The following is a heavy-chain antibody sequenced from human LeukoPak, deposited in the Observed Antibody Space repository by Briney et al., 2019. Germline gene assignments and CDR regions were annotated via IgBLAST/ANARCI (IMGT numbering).Heavy chain of an antibody. CDR3: ARGQWAAAGLGFGYYYGMDV. J-gene: IGHJ6*02. V-gene: IGHV6-1*01. CDR2: TYYRSKWYN. CDR1: GDSVSSNSAA. D-gene: IGHD6-13*01. Sequence: SQTLSLTCAISGDSVSSNSAAWNWIRQSPSRGLEWLGRTYYRSKWYNDYAVSVKSRITINPDTSKNQFSLQLNSVTPEDTAVYYCARGQWAAAGLGFGYYYGMDVWGQGTLVTVSS.